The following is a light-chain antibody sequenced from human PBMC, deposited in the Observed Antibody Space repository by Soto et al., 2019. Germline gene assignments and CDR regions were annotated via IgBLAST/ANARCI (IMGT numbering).Light chain of an antibody. Sequence: QSVLTRPASVSGSPGQKITISCTGTSSNVGSYNLVSWYQQHPGKAPKLMIYEVSKRPSGVSNRFSGSKSGITASLTISGLQADDAADYYCCSYVGTYTFYGFGTGPNVTVL. V-gene: IGLV2-23*02. CDR2: EVS. CDR1: SSNVGSYNL. CDR3: CSYVGTYTFYG. J-gene: IGLJ1*01.